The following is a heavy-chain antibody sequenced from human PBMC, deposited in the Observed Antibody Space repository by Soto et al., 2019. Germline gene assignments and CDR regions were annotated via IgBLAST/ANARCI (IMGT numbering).Heavy chain of an antibody. CDR2: VSHDGRNT. V-gene: IGHV3-30*18. D-gene: IGHD6-19*01. Sequence: VQLVESWGGVVQPGRSLRLSCSASGFTFSHYAMHWVRQAPGKGLEWVAVVSHDGRNTHYADFVKGRFTISRNSSKNTVSLEMTSLRAEDTAVYYCAKGGRQWLVTSDFNYWGQGALVTVSS. CDR1: GFTFSHYA. J-gene: IGHJ4*02. CDR3: AKGGRQWLVTSDFNY.